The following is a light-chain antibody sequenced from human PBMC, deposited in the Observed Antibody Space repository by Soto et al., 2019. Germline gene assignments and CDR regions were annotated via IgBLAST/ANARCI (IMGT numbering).Light chain of an antibody. V-gene: IGKV4-1*01. CDR2: WAS. CDR3: QQYYTTPT. J-gene: IGKJ1*01. Sequence: DIVMTQSPDSLAVSLGERATINCKSSQNILYSSNNKNYLAWYRQKPGQSPKLLIYWASTRESGVPDRFSGSGSGADFTLNISSLQAEDVAVYYCQQYYTTPTFGQGTKVEIK. CDR1: QNILYSSNNKNY.